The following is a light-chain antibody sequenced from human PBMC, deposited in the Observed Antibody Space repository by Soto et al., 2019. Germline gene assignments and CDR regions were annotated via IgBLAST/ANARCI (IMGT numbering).Light chain of an antibody. V-gene: IGKV1-5*03. J-gene: IGKJ1*01. Sequence: DIQMTQSPSTLSASVGDRVTITCRASQSISTWLAWYQQKPGKAPKPLIYMASTLESGVPSRFSGSASGTEFTLTISSLQPDDFATYYCQQHNSYPATFGQGTKVEIK. CDR2: MAS. CDR3: QQHNSYPAT. CDR1: QSISTW.